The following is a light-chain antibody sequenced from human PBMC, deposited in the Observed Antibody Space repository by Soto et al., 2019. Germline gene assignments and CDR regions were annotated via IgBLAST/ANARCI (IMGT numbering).Light chain of an antibody. CDR3: QQYDNLPLT. V-gene: IGKV3-15*01. J-gene: IGKJ3*01. CDR2: GAS. CDR1: QSVGSN. Sequence: ERVMTQSPATLSVSPGERATLSCRASQSVGSNLAWYQQKPGQAPRLIIFGASSRATGVTARFSGSGSGTEFTLTINSLQSEDFAVYFCQQYDNLPLTFGPGTKVDIK.